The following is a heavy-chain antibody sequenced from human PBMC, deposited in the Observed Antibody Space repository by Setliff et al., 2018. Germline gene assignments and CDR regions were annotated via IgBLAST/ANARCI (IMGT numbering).Heavy chain of an antibody. D-gene: IGHD6-13*01. CDR1: GYTFTSYD. Sequence: ASVKVSCKASGYTFTSYDINWVRQATGQGLEWMGWMNPNSGNTGYAQKFQGRVTITRNTSRSTAYMELSSLRSEDTAVYYCARECYSSSWYGDYYYYDMDVWGQGTTVTVS. CDR2: MNPNSGNT. V-gene: IGHV1-8*03. J-gene: IGHJ6*02. CDR3: ARECYSSSWYGDYYYYDMDV.